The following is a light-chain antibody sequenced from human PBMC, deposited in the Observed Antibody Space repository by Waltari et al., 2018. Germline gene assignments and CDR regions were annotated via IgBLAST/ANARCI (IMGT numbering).Light chain of an antibody. CDR2: GGS. CDR1: QSLLHSNGNTY. V-gene: IGKV2-40*01. CDR3: VQAITFPWT. J-gene: IGKJ1*01. Sequence: DTVMTQTPLPLPITPGEPASIPCRSSQSLLHSNGNTYLHWYLQKPGQSPQLLIYGGSNRASGVPDRFSGSGSGTDFTLKITKVEAEDVGVYYCVQAITFPWTFGQGTKVEIK.